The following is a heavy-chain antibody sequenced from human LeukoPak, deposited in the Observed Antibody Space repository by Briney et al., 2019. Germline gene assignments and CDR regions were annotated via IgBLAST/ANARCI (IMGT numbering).Heavy chain of an antibody. D-gene: IGHD6-19*01. V-gene: IGHV4-4*07. Sequence: SETLSLTCTVSGGSISSYYWSWIRQPAGKGLEWIGRIYTSGSTNYNPSLKGRVTMSVDTSKNQFSLKLSSVTAADTAVYYCARVGAVAGREDYFDYWGQGTLVTVSS. J-gene: IGHJ4*02. CDR3: ARVGAVAGREDYFDY. CDR2: IYTSGST. CDR1: GGSISSYY.